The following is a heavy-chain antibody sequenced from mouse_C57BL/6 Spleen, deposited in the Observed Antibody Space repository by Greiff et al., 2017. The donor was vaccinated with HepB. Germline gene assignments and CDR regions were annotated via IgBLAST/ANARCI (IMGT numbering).Heavy chain of an antibody. CDR1: GYTFTSYW. CDR2: IDPSDSET. Sequence: QVQLQQPGAELVRPGSSVKLSCKASGYTFTSYWMHWVKQRPIQGLEWIGNIDPSDSETHYNQKFKDKATLTVDKSSSTAYMQLSSLTSEDSAVYYCARGYYGSLAYWGQGTLVTVSA. CDR3: ARGYYGSLAY. D-gene: IGHD1-1*01. V-gene: IGHV1-52*01. J-gene: IGHJ3*01.